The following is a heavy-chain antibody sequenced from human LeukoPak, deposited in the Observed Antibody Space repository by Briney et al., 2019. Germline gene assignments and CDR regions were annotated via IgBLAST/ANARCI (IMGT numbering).Heavy chain of an antibody. Sequence: PSETLSLTCTVSGGSISGYYWNWIRRPPGKGLEWVGFIYYSGSTNYNPSLKSRVTISVDTSKNQFSLKLSSVTAADTAVYYCARSPPYCSSPGCYIGWFDPWGQGTLVTVSS. V-gene: IGHV4-59*01. D-gene: IGHD2-2*02. J-gene: IGHJ5*02. CDR1: GGSISGYY. CDR3: ARSPPYCSSPGCYIGWFDP. CDR2: IYYSGST.